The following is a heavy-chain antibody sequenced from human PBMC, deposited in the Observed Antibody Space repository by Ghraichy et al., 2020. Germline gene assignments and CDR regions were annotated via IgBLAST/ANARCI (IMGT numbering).Heavy chain of an antibody. V-gene: IGHV3-30*02. J-gene: IGHJ4*02. CDR3: AKDSYGDYVYYFDS. CDR1: GFTFNKYG. Sequence: LTCATSGFTFNKYGIHWVRQAPGKGLEWVTFIRYDGSDTYYADSVKGRFTVSRDNSKNTVHLQMNSLRAEDTALYYCAKDSYGDYVYYFDSWGQGTLVTVSS. CDR2: IRYDGSDT. D-gene: IGHD4-17*01.